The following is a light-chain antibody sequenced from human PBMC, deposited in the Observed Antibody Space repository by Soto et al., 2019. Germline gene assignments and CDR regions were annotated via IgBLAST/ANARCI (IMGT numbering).Light chain of an antibody. J-gene: IGLJ3*02. CDR3: SSYTSSSTFSRV. CDR2: DVS. CDR1: SSDVGGYNY. V-gene: IGLV2-14*01. Sequence: QSVLTQPASVSGSPGQSITISCTGTSSDVGGYNYVSWYQQHPGKAPKLMIYDVSNRPSGVSNRFSGSKSGNTASLSISGLQAEDEADYYCSSYTSSSTFSRVFGGGTQLTVL.